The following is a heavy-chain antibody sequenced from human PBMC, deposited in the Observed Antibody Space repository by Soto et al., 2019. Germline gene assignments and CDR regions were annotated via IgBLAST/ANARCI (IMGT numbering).Heavy chain of an antibody. V-gene: IGHV4-30-2*01. Sequence: QLQLQESGSGLVKPSQTLSLTCAVSGGSISSGGYSWIWIRQPPGKGLEWIGYIYHSGSTYYNPSLKSRVTISVDRSKNQCSLKLSSVTAADTDVYYCAEGGWLPRYYWGQGTLVTFSS. D-gene: IGHD5-12*01. CDR2: IYHSGST. CDR1: GGSISSGGYS. CDR3: AEGGWLPRYY. J-gene: IGHJ4*02.